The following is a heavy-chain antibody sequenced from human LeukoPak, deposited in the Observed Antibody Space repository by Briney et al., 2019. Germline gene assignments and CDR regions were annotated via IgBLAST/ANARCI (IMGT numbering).Heavy chain of an antibody. Sequence: GASVKVSCKASGYTFTSYDINWVRQATGQGLEWMGWMNPNSGNTGYAQKFQGRVTMTEDTSTDTAYMELSSLRSEDTAVYYCATDRLFGGQFDYWGQGTLVTVSS. V-gene: IGHV1-8*01. J-gene: IGHJ4*02. D-gene: IGHD3-10*02. CDR3: ATDRLFGGQFDY. CDR1: GYTFTSYD. CDR2: MNPNSGNT.